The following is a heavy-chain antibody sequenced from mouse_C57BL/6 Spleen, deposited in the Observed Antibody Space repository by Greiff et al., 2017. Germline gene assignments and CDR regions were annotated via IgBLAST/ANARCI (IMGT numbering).Heavy chain of an antibody. CDR2: INPSSGYT. CDR3: ARSGYSNYGFAY. Sequence: QVQLPQSGAELARPGASVKMSCKASGYTFTSYTMHWVKQRPGQGLEWIGYINPSSGYTKYNQKFKDKATLTADKSSSTAYMQLSSLTSEDSAVYYCARSGYSNYGFAYWGQGTLVTVSA. J-gene: IGHJ3*01. CDR1: GYTFTSYT. D-gene: IGHD2-5*01. V-gene: IGHV1-4*01.